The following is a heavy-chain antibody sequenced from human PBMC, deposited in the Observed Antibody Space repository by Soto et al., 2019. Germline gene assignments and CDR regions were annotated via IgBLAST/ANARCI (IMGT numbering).Heavy chain of an antibody. CDR3: SNSPVGKIGSG. D-gene: IGHD6-13*01. CDR1: GFSFSDHH. V-gene: IGHV3-72*01. J-gene: IGHJ4*02. Sequence: EVQLVESGGGLAQPGGSLRLSCVGSGFSFSDHHMDWVHQAPGKGLEWVGRARNRAGSYTTEYAASVKGRFTISRDDSKNSLYVQMNSLKTEDTAVYYCSNSPVGKIGSGWGQGNRVTVSS. CDR2: ARNRAGSYTT.